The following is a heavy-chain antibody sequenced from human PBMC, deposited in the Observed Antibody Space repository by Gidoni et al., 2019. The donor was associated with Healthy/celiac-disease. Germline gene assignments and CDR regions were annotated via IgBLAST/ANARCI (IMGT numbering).Heavy chain of an antibody. V-gene: IGHV3-30*03. CDR3: AFLWFGELFGDGFDAFDI. D-gene: IGHD3-10*01. J-gene: IGHJ3*02. CDR1: GFTFSSYG. CDR2: ISYDGSNK. Sequence: QVQLVESGGGVVQPGRSLRLSCAASGFTFSSYGMHWVRQAPGKGLEWVAVISYDGSNKYYADSVKGRFTISRDNSKNTLYLQMNSLRAEDTAVYYCAFLWFGELFGDGFDAFDIWGQGTMVTVSS.